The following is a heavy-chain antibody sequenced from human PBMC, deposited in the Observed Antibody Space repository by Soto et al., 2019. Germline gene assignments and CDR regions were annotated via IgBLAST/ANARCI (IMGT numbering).Heavy chain of an antibody. J-gene: IGHJ4*02. Sequence: GGSLRLSCAASGFTFSSYGMHWVRQAPGKGLEWVAVIWYDGSNKYYADSVKGRFTISRDNSKNTLYLQMNSLRAEDTAVYYCARDSAPYYDSSGYYSGIGYWGQGTLVTVSS. V-gene: IGHV3-33*01. CDR1: GFTFSSYG. CDR3: ARDSAPYYDSSGYYSGIGY. CDR2: IWYDGSNK. D-gene: IGHD3-22*01.